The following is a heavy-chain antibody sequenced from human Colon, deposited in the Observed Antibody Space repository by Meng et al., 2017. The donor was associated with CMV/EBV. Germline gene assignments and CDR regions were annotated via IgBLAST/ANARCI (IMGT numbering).Heavy chain of an antibody. D-gene: IGHD5-18*01. Sequence: GGSLRPSCAASGFSLSTYWMFWFRQAPGKGLLWVSNINTDGTTTTYADSVRGRFTISRDNAQTTLYLQMTSLRPEDTPCYYCVKDGGYILSHYFDYWGRGSRVTVSS. CDR1: GFSLSTYW. J-gene: IGHJ4*02. CDR2: INTDGTTT. CDR3: VKDGGYILSHYFDY. V-gene: IGHV3-74*03.